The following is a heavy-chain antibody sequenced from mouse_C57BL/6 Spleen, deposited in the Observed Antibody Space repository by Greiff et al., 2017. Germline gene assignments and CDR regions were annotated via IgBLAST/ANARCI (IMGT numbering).Heavy chain of an antibody. CDR1: GYAFSSYW. CDR2: IYPGDGDT. V-gene: IGHV1-80*01. D-gene: IGHD2-3*01. Sequence: VQLQQSGAELVKPGASVKISCKASGYAFSSYWMNWVKQRPGKGLEWIGQIYPGDGDTNYNGKFKGKATLTADKSSSTAYMQLSSLTSEESAVYFCARVYDGYYVVFAYWGQGTLVTVSA. CDR3: ARVYDGYYVVFAY. J-gene: IGHJ3*01.